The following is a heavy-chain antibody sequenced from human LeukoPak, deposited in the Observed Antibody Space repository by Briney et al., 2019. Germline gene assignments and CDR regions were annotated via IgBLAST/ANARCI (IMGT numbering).Heavy chain of an antibody. CDR3: ARGVTMIGRLRFDP. V-gene: IGHV4-38-2*02. Sequence: PSETLSLTCTVSGYSISSPYYWGWIRQPPGKGLEWIGSMYHSGNTYYNPSLKSRVTISVDTSKNQSSLKLNSVTAADTAVYYCARGVTMIGRLRFDPWGQGTLVTVSS. D-gene: IGHD3-22*01. CDR1: GYSISSPYY. J-gene: IGHJ5*02. CDR2: MYHSGNT.